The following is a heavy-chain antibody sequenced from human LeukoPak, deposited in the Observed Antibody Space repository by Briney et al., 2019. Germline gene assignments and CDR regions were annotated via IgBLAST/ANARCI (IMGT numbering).Heavy chain of an antibody. D-gene: IGHD1-26*01. CDR2: IAYDASNE. CDR1: GFTFSSHA. V-gene: IGHV3-30-3*01. J-gene: IGHJ4*02. CDR3: VGEVGPRQMNY. Sequence: GGSLRLSCVASGFTFSSHAMHWVRQAPGKGLEWVAVIAYDASNEYYADSVKGRFTISRDDSKNTLYLQMNSLRTEDTAMYYCVGEVGPRQMNYWGQGTLVTVSS.